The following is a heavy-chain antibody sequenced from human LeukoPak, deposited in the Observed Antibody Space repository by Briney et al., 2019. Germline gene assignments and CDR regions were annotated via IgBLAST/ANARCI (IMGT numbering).Heavy chain of an antibody. D-gene: IGHD6-6*01. CDR1: GYTFTGYY. V-gene: IGHV1-2*02. CDR2: INPNSGGT. CDR3: ARDRLVSSSSFDY. J-gene: IGHJ4*02. Sequence: GASVKVSCKASGYTFTGYYMHWVRQAPGQGLEWMGWINPNSGGTNYAQKFQGRVTMTRDTSISTAYMELSRLRSDDTAVYYCARDRLVSSSSFDYWGQGTLVTVSS.